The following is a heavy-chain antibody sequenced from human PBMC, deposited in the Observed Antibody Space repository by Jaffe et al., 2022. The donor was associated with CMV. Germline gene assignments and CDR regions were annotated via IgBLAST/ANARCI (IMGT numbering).Heavy chain of an antibody. J-gene: IGHJ5*02. V-gene: IGHV3-23*04. CDR1: GFTFSSYA. Sequence: EVQLVESGGGLVQPGGSLRLSCAASGFTFSSYAMSWVRQAPGKGLEWVSAISGSGGSTYYADSVKGRFTISRDNSKNTLYLQMNSLRAEDTAVYYCAKDTLWYYYDSSGYKGPNNWFDPWGQGTLVTVSS. D-gene: IGHD3-22*01. CDR2: ISGSGGST. CDR3: AKDTLWYYYDSSGYKGPNNWFDP.